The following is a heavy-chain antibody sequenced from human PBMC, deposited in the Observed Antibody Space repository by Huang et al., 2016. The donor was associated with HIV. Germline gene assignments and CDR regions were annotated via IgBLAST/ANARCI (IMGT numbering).Heavy chain of an antibody. Sequence: QVQLKQWGAGLLKPSETLSLTCAVYGGAFRGSSWTWIRQFPEKGLEWIGDINHNGKISYHPSLSARVTISTDTSKNHFSLHLTSVTAADTALYYCARGFNYYASDNLGVYYFDSWGLGTLVTASP. CDR1: GGAFRGSS. J-gene: IGHJ4*02. D-gene: IGHD3-10*01. V-gene: IGHV4-34*02. CDR3: ARGFNYYASDNLGVYYFDS. CDR2: INHNGKI.